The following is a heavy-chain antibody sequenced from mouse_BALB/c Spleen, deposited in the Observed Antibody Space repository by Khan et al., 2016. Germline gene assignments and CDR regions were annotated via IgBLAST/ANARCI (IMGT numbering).Heavy chain of an antibody. J-gene: IGHJ2*01. V-gene: IGHV11-2*02. Sequence: EVQLLETGGGLVQPGGSRGLSCEGSGFTFSGFWMSWVRQTPGKTLEWIGDINSDGSAINYAPSIKDRFTIFRDNDKSTLYLQMSNVRSEDTATXFCMRLRYYYDYWGQGTTLTVSS. D-gene: IGHD1-1*01. CDR2: INSDGSAI. CDR3: MRLRYYYDY. CDR1: GFTFSGFW.